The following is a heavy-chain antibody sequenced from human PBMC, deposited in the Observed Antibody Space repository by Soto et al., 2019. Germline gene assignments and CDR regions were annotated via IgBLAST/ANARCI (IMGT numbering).Heavy chain of an antibody. D-gene: IGHD3-3*01. CDR2: ISGSGGST. CDR3: AKGDHDFWSGYSEYYYYYMDV. V-gene: IGHV3-23*01. CDR1: GFIFSAYA. Sequence: GGSLRLSCAASGFIFSAYAMSWVRQAPGKGLEWVSAISGSGGSTYYADSVKGRFTISRDNSKNTLYLQMNSLRAEDTAVYYCAKGDHDFWSGYSEYYYYYMDVWGKGTTVTVSS. J-gene: IGHJ6*03.